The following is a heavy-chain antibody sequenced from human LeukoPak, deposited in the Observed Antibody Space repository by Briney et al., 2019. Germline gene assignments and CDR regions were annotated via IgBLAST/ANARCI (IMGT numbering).Heavy chain of an antibody. D-gene: IGHD2-8*01. V-gene: IGHV4-34*01. CDR2: INHSGST. J-gene: IGHJ4*02. CDR3: ARERIVLMVYARGYFDY. CDR1: GGSFSGYY. Sequence: SETLSLTCAVYGGSFSGYYWSWIRQPPGKGLEWIGEINHSGSTNYNPSLKSRATISVDTSKNQFSLKLSSVTAADTAVYYCARERIVLMVYARGYFDYWGQGTLVTVSS.